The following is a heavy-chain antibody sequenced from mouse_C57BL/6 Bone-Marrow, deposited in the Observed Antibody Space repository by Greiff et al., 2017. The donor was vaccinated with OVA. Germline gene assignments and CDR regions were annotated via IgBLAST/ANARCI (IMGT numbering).Heavy chain of an antibody. CDR2: ISSGGSYT. Sequence: EVKVVESGGDLVKPGGSLKLSCAASGFTFSSYGMSWVRQTPDKRLEWVATISSGGSYTYYPDSVKGRFTISRDNAKNTLYLQMSSLKSEDTAMYYCARRLRRRFYAMDYWGQGTSVTVSS. J-gene: IGHJ4*01. D-gene: IGHD1-2*01. CDR3: ARRLRRRFYAMDY. V-gene: IGHV5-6*02. CDR1: GFTFSSYG.